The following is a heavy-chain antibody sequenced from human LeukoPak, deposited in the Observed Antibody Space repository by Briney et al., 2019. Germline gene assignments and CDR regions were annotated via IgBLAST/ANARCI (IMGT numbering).Heavy chain of an antibody. V-gene: IGHV3-30-3*01. CDR2: FSFDGSNK. D-gene: IGHD6-13*01. CDR1: GFTFNTYA. CDR3: ARPFSSSWYYFDY. J-gene: IGHJ4*02. Sequence: GGSLRLSCAASGFTFNTYAIHWVRQAPGKGLEWVAVFSFDGSNKHYADSVKGRFTISRDNSKNTLYLQMNSLRSEDTAVYFCARPFSSSWYYFDYWGQGTLVAVSS.